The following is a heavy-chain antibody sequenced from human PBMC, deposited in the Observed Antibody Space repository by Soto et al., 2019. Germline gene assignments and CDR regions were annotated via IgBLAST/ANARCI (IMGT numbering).Heavy chain of an antibody. CDR1: VYSISSGYY. D-gene: IGHD3-10*01. CDR2: IYHSGST. J-gene: IGHJ5*02. CDR3: ARRGVLLWFGELPDNWFDP. V-gene: IGHV4-38-2*01. Sequence: SETLSLTCAVSVYSISSGYYWGWIRQPPGKGLEWIGSIYHSGSTYYNPSLKSRVTISVDTSKNQFSLKLSSVTAADTAVYYCARRGVLLWFGELPDNWFDPWGQGTLVTVSS.